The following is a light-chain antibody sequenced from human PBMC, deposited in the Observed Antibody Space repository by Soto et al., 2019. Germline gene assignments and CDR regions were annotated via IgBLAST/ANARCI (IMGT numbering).Light chain of an antibody. CDR2: KGD. Sequence: QAALTQPASLSVSPGQSITIPCSGRSSDLGGLNYVSWYQQHPGQGPKLLIYKGDNRTSAISDRVSASKSGNTATLTISGPRAQDEADYDCNWYTSVQAPLWVFGGGTKLTVL. CDR3: NWYTSVQAPLWV. CDR1: SSDLGGLNY. V-gene: IGLV2-14*01. J-gene: IGLJ3*02.